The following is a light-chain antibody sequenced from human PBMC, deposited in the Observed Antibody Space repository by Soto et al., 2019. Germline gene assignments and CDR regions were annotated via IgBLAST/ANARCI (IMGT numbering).Light chain of an antibody. Sequence: QSALTQPASVSGSPGQSITISCTGTSSDVGTYNLVSWYQQHPGKAPKLMIYEVDKRPSGGSNRFSGSKSGNTASLTISGLQAEDEADYYCCSYAGSSTLVFGGGTKVTVL. CDR1: SSDVGTYNL. CDR3: CSYAGSSTLV. J-gene: IGLJ2*01. V-gene: IGLV2-23*02. CDR2: EVD.